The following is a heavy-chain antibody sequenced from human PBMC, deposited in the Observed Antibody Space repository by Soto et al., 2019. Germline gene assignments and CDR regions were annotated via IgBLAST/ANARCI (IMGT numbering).Heavy chain of an antibody. D-gene: IGHD3-16*01. CDR1: GGSISTSHYY. CDR2: IYYSGNT. J-gene: IGHJ3*02. CDR3: AVRPGGRDDYFDM. V-gene: IGHV4-39*01. Sequence: QLQLQESGPGLVKPSETLSLTCTVSGGSISTSHYYWDWIRQPPGKGLEWIGSIYYSGNTYYNPSLESRVTISVDTSKNPFSLRLSSVTAAETAVYYCAVRPGGRDDYFDMWGQGTMVTVSS.